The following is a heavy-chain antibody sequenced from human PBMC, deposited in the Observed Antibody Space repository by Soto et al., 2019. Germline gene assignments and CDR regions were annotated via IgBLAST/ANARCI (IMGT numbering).Heavy chain of an antibody. J-gene: IGHJ4*02. CDR3: ARSGLHGLNYFTS. CDR1: GYNLNIYW. V-gene: IGHV5-51*01. D-gene: IGHD2-15*01. Sequence: PGESLKISCKNSGYNLNIYWIGWLRQMPGKGLEWMGIIYPRDSETRYSPSFQGQVTISVDKSLNNAYLQWNSLQASDPAMYYCARSGLHGLNYFTSWGKGPQVTVSS. CDR2: IYPRDSET.